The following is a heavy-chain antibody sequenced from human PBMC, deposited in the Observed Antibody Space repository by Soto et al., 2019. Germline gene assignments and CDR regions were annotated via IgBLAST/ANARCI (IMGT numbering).Heavy chain of an antibody. CDR3: ASGYNYGFFY. Sequence: GGSLRLSCVASGFIFSNYWMSWVRQAPGKGLEWVANKKEDGSEIYYVDSVKGRFTITRDNAKNSLYLQMTSLRAEDTALYYCASGYNYGFFYWGQGTLVTVSS. V-gene: IGHV3-7*03. CDR1: GFIFSNYW. CDR2: KKEDGSEI. D-gene: IGHD5-18*01. J-gene: IGHJ4*02.